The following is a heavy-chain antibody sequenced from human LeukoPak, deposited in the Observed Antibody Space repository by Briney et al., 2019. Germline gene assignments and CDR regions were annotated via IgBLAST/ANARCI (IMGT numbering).Heavy chain of an antibody. Sequence: GSLRLSCAASGFTFINSWMSWVRQAPGKGLEWVATIKPDGSAQYYVDSVKGRFTISRDNAKNSLFLQINSLRAEDTAVYYCARDPEARWAPRYYFDYWGQGTLVTVSS. V-gene: IGHV3-7*01. J-gene: IGHJ4*02. CDR1: GFTFINSW. CDR3: ARDPEARWAPRYYFDY. CDR2: IKPDGSAQ. D-gene: IGHD1-26*01.